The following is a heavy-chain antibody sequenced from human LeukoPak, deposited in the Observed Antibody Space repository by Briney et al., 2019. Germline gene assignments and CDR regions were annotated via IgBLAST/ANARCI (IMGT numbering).Heavy chain of an antibody. CDR3: ATDARYYYDSSGDY. Sequence: ASVKVSCKVSGYTLTELSMHWVRQAPGKGLDWMGGFDPEDGETIYAQKFQGRVTMTEDTSTDTAYMELSSLRSEDTAVYYCATDARYYYDSSGDYWGQGTLVTVSS. D-gene: IGHD3-22*01. J-gene: IGHJ4*02. CDR2: FDPEDGET. CDR1: GYTLTELS. V-gene: IGHV1-24*01.